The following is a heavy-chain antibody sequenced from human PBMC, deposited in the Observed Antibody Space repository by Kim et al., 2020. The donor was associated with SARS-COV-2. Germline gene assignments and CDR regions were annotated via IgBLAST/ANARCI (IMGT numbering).Heavy chain of an antibody. J-gene: IGHJ6*02. Sequence: GESLKISCKGSGYSFTSYWISWVRQMPGKGLEWMGRIDPSDSYTNYSPSFQGHVTISADKSISTAYLQWSSLKASDTAMYYCARRRYCSGGSCYSSYYYYGMDVWGQGTTVTVSS. D-gene: IGHD2-15*01. CDR1: GYSFTSYW. CDR2: IDPSDSYT. V-gene: IGHV5-10-1*01. CDR3: ARRRYCSGGSCYSSYYYYGMDV.